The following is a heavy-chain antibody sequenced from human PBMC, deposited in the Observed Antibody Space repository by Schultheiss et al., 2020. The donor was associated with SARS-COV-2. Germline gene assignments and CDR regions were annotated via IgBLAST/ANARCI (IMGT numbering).Heavy chain of an antibody. V-gene: IGHV4-34*01. CDR2: VSHSGAT. D-gene: IGHD2-2*02. Sequence: TLSLTCAVYGESFNGFSWTWIRQSPGKGLEWIGQVSHSGATHYSPSLKRRVTISVDTSKSQFSLRLRSVTAADTAVYYCARAGRYFVVVPAAIRRSEAFDIWGQGTTVTVSS. CDR1: GESFNGFS. J-gene: IGHJ3*02. CDR3: ARAGRYFVVVPAAIRRSEAFDI.